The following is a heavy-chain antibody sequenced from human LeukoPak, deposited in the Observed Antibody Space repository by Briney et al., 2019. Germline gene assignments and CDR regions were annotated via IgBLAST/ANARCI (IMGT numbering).Heavy chain of an antibody. J-gene: IGHJ4*02. V-gene: IGHV3-21*01. D-gene: IGHD3-10*01. Sequence: GGSLRLSCAVSGFTFSSYTINWVRQAPGKGLEWVSSISSSSSYIYYADSVKGRFTISRDNSKNTLYLQMNSLRAEDTAVYYCARDGRVSDYGSGSYHTSFGYWGQGTLVTVSS. CDR3: ARDGRVSDYGSGSYHTSFGY. CDR1: GFTFSSYT. CDR2: ISSSSSYI.